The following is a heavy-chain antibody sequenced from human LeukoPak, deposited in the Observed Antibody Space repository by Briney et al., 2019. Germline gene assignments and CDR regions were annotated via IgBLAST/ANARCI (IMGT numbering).Heavy chain of an antibody. CDR3: ARAAVDMDV. V-gene: IGHV4-4*07. D-gene: IGHD6-19*01. J-gene: IGHJ6*03. CDR1: GGSISGYY. Sequence: SETLSLNCTVSGGSISGYYWSWIRQPDGKGLEWIGRVYINGNSDYNPSLKSRVTVSIDTSTNQVYLRMTSVTAADTAVYYCARAAVDMDVWGKGTAVTVSS. CDR2: VYINGNS.